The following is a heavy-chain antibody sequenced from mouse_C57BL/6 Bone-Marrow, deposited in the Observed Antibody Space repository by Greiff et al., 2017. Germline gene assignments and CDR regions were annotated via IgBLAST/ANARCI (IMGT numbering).Heavy chain of an antibody. Sequence: EVKLQQPGPELVKPGASVKISCKASGYTFTDYYMNWVKQSHGKSLEWIGDINPNNGGTSYNQKFKGKATLTVDKSSSTAYMELRSLPSEDSAVYYCARWADSSYEDAMDYWGQGTSVTVSS. V-gene: IGHV1-26*01. J-gene: IGHJ4*01. D-gene: IGHD1-1*01. CDR1: GYTFTDYY. CDR3: ARWADSSYEDAMDY. CDR2: INPNNGGT.